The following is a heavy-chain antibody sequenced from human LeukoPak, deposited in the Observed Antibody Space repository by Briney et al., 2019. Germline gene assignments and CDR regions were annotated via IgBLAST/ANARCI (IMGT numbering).Heavy chain of an antibody. D-gene: IGHD1-1*01. CDR2: IRYDGSNK. J-gene: IGHJ4*02. V-gene: IGHV3-30*02. Sequence: GGSLRLSCAASGFTFSSYGMHWVRQAPGKGLEWVAFIRYDGSNKYYDSVKGRFTISRDNSKNTLYLQMNSLRAEDTAVYYCARDYPTSGIVTIFDYWGQGTLVTVSS. CDR3: ARDYPTSGIVTIFDY. CDR1: GFTFSSYG.